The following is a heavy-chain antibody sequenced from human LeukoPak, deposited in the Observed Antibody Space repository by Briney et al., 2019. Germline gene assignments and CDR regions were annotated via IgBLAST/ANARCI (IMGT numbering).Heavy chain of an antibody. J-gene: IGHJ3*02. V-gene: IGHV3-7*01. CDR2: IKEDGSIK. CDR3: ASFGILVSWGAFDI. Sequence: GGSLRLSCAASEFTFSNNWMSWVRQAPGKGPEWVASIKEDGSIKYYVDSVKGRFTISRDNAKNSLYLQMSSLRAEDTAVYYCASFGILVSWGAFDIGGQGTMVTVSS. D-gene: IGHD5/OR15-5a*01. CDR1: EFTFSNNW.